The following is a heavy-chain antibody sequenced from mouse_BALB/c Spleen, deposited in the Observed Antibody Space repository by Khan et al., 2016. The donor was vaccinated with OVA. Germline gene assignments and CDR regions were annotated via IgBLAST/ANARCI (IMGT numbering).Heavy chain of an antibody. J-gene: IGHJ3*01. CDR3: ARSGYGNPFAY. D-gene: IGHD2-1*01. V-gene: IGHV1S81*02. CDR1: GYTFTSYY. CDR2: INPSNGGT. Sequence: VQLQESGAELVKPGSSLKISCKASGYTFTSYYMYWVKQRPGQGLEWIGGINPSNGGTHFNEKFKSKATLTVDKSSSTAYLQLSSLTSNDSAVYYCARSGYGNPFAYWGQGTLVTVSA.